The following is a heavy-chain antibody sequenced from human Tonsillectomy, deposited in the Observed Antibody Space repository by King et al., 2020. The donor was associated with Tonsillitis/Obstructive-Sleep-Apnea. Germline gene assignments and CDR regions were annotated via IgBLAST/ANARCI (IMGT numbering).Heavy chain of an antibody. CDR2: IYPGDSDA. CDR1: GYSFITYW. CDR3: ARPSCISITCPFDI. D-gene: IGHD2/OR15-2a*01. J-gene: IGHJ3*02. Sequence: QLVQSGAEVKKPGESLKISCKGSGYSFITYWIGWVRQMPGKGLEWMGIIYPGDSDARYSPSFQGQVTISADKSISTAYLQWDSLKASDTAIYYCARPSCISITCPFDIWGQGTMVTVSS. V-gene: IGHV5-51*01.